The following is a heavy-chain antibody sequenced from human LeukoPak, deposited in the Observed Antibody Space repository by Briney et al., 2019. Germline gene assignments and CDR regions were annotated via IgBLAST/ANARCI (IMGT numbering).Heavy chain of an antibody. CDR2: IKEDGSNV. V-gene: IGHV3-7*05. Sequence: GGSLRLSCAASGFTFRTYAMTWVRQAPGRGLEWVARIKEDGSNVHYVDSVKGRFTISRDNAKNSLYLQMNSLRAEDTAVYYRAREWWYLDSWGQGTLVTVSS. CDR1: GFTFRTYA. J-gene: IGHJ4*02. D-gene: IGHD2-15*01. CDR3: AREWWYLDS.